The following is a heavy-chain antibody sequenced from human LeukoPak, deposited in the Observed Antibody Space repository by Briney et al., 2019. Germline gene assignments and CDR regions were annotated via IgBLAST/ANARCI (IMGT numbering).Heavy chain of an antibody. CDR2: IYPGDSDT. CDR1: GYSFTSYW. D-gene: IGHD3-3*01. CDR3: ARHTIDYRDAFDI. J-gene: IGHJ3*02. Sequence: GESLKISCQGSGYSFTSYWIGWVRQMPGKGLEWMGIIYPGDSDTRYSPSFQGQVTISADKSISTAYLQWSSLKASDTAMYYCARHTIDYRDAFDIWGQGTMVTVSS. V-gene: IGHV5-51*01.